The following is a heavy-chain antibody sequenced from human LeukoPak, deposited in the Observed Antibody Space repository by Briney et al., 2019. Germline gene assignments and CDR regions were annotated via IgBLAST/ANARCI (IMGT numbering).Heavy chain of an antibody. Sequence: GGSLRLSCAASGFTFSSYAMSWVRQAPGKGLEWVSAISASGCSTYYADSVKGRFTISRDNPKNTLYLQMNSLRPGDTAVCYCSKDLGHGDGCDYWGQGTLVTVCS. V-gene: IGHV3-23*01. D-gene: IGHD5-24*01. J-gene: IGHJ4*02. CDR3: SKDLGHGDGCDY. CDR1: GFTFSSYA. CDR2: ISASGCST.